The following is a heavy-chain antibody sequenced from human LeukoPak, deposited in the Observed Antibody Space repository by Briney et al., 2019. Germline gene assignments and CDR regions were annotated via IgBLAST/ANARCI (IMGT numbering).Heavy chain of an antibody. CDR1: GYSFTTYW. D-gene: IGHD1-26*01. J-gene: IGHJ4*02. Sequence: GESLKISCKGSGYSFTTYWIAWVRHMPGRGLEWMGIISPDDSEIRYSPSFRGQVTISADKSISTAYLQWSRLKASDTAIYYCARHEGSGSYYSYWGQGTLVTVSS. CDR3: ARHEGSGSYYSY. V-gene: IGHV5-51*01. CDR2: ISPDDSEI.